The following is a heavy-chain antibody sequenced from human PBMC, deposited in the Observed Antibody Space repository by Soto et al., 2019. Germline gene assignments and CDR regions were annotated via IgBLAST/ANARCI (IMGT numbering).Heavy chain of an antibody. Sequence: SETLSLTCAVYGGSFSGYYWSWIRQPPGKGLEWIGEINHSGSTNYNPSLKSRVTISVDTSKNQFSLKLSSVTAADTAVYYCARGRRIAARNLFDYWGQGTLVTVSS. CDR3: ARGRRIAARNLFDY. J-gene: IGHJ4*02. CDR1: GGSFSGYY. D-gene: IGHD6-6*01. CDR2: INHSGST. V-gene: IGHV4-34*01.